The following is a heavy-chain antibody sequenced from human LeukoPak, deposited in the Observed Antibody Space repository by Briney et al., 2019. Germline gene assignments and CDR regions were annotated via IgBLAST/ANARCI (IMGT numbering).Heavy chain of an antibody. CDR2: ISSSGSTI. V-gene: IGHV3-11*04. Sequence: GGSLRLSCAASGFTFSDYYMSWIRQAPGKGLEWVSDISSSGSTIYYADSVKSRFTISRDNAKNSLYLQMNSLRAEDTAVYYCARGCRDGYLYYYYYYMDVWGKGTTVTVSS. J-gene: IGHJ6*03. D-gene: IGHD5-24*01. CDR1: GFTFSDYY. CDR3: ARGCRDGYLYYYYYYMDV.